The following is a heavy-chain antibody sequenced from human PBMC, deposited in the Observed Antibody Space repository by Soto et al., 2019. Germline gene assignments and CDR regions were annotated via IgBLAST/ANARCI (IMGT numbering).Heavy chain of an antibody. Sequence: GASVKVSCKASGGTFSSYAISWVRQAPGQGLEWMGGIIPIFGTANYAQKLQGRVTITADESTSTAYMELSSLRSEDTAVYYCARGGRYYDSSGYLNYWGQGTLVTVSS. CDR1: GGTFSSYA. J-gene: IGHJ4*02. CDR2: IIPIFGTA. CDR3: ARGGRYYDSSGYLNY. D-gene: IGHD3-22*01. V-gene: IGHV1-69*13.